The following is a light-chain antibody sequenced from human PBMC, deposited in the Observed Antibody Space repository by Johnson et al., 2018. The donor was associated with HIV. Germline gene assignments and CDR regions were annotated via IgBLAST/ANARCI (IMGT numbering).Light chain of an antibody. CDR1: SSNIGNNY. CDR2: DNN. Sequence: QSVLTQPPSVSAAPGQKVTISCSGSSSNIGNNYVSWYQQVPGTAPKVLIYDNNKRPSGIPDRFSGSKSGTSATLGITGLQTGDEADYYCGTWDSSLSAAFGTGTKVTVL. V-gene: IGLV1-51*01. CDR3: GTWDSSLSAA. J-gene: IGLJ1*01.